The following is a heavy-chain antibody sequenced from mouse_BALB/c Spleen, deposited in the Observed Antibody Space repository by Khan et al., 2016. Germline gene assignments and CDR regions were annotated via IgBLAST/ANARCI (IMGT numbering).Heavy chain of an antibody. J-gene: IGHJ4*01. D-gene: IGHD2-13*01. CDR1: GYTFTNYG. Sequence: QIQLVQSGPELKKPGETVKISCKASGYTFTNYGMNWVKQAPGKGLKWMGWINSNTGEPTYAEEFKGRFAFSLETSASTAYLQINNLKIEDTATYCCARKVDYAYYAMDYWGQGTSVTVSS. CDR2: INSNTGEP. V-gene: IGHV9-3*02. CDR3: ARKVDYAYYAMDY.